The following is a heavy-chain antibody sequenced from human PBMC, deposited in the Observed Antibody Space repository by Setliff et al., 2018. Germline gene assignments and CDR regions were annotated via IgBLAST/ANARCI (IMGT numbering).Heavy chain of an antibody. V-gene: IGHV4-39*07. CDR2: FYYNTGAT. CDR3: ARDVGGEGYFDS. D-gene: IGHD3-10*01. CDR1: GGSIVSKSFY. Sequence: SETLSLTCTVSGGSIVSKSFYWGWMRQPPGKGLEWIGSFYYNTGATYYNPSLKSRVTMSVDTSKNQFSLKLSAVTAADTAVYYCARDVGGEGYFDSWGQGTLVTVSS. J-gene: IGHJ4*02.